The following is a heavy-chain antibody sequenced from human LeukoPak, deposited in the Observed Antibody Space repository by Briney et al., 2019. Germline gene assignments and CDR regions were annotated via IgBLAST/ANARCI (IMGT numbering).Heavy chain of an antibody. CDR3: AKTHYYPQSLQGGEPYYFDY. D-gene: IGHD3-22*01. J-gene: IGHJ4*02. CDR2: IRYDGSNK. CDR1: GLTFKNYG. V-gene: IGHV3-30*02. Sequence: GGSLRLSCAASGLTFKNYGIHWVRQAPGKGLEGVAFIRYDGSNKYYADSVKGRFTISRDNSKNTLYLQMNRLRAEDTAVYYCAKTHYYPQSLQGGEPYYFDYWGQGTLVTVSS.